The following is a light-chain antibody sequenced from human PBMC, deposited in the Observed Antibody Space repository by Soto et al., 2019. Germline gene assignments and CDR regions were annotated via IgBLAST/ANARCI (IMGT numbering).Light chain of an antibody. V-gene: IGKV1-5*01. J-gene: IGKJ5*01. CDR2: DAS. Sequence: IQMTQSPSTLCQPVGERVTDTCRASQSISRWLAWYQQKPGKAPKLLIYDASSLESGVPSRFSGSGSGTEFTLTISSLQPDDSAVYYCQQRNIWPPVSFGQGTRLEI. CDR1: QSISRW. CDR3: QQRNIWPPVS.